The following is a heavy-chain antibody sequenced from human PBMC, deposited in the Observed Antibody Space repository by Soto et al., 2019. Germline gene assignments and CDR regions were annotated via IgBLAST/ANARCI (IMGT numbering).Heavy chain of an antibody. Sequence: SETLPLTCSVSGVSVSSRGYYWDWIRQPPGKGLEWIGSVAYSGSTYYNPSLKSRVTISEDRSKNAFSLKLDSMTAADTSVYYCARRRTNTDIRPPRGYYFDFWGLGILVTVSS. CDR1: GVSVSSRGYY. CDR2: VAYSGST. CDR3: ARRRTNTDIRPPRGYYFDF. D-gene: IGHD3-10*01. V-gene: IGHV4-39*02. J-gene: IGHJ4*02.